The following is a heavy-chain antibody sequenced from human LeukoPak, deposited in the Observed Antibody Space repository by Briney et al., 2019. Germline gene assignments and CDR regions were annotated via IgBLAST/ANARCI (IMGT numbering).Heavy chain of an antibody. Sequence: SETLSLTCTVSGGSITSSSYYWGWIRQPPGKGLEWIGSVYYSGNTYYNSSLKSRVAISVDTSKNQFSLKLSSVTAADTAIYYCTREYGFMTTVFHAFDIWGQGTMVTVSS. CDR2: VYYSGNT. V-gene: IGHV4-39*07. J-gene: IGHJ3*02. CDR3: TREYGFMTTVFHAFDI. CDR1: GGSITSSSYY. D-gene: IGHD4-17*01.